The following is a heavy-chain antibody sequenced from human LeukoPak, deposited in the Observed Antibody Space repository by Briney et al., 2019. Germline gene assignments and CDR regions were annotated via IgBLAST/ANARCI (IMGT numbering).Heavy chain of an antibody. CDR1: GFTFSSYA. J-gene: IGHJ4*02. CDR2: ISGSGGST. CDR3: AKSGYDSCGYAFWKSFDY. D-gene: IGHD3-22*01. Sequence: GGSLRLSCAASGFTFSSYAMSWVRQAPGKGLEWVSAISGSGGSTYYADSVKGRFTISRDNSKNTLYLQMNSLRAEDTAVYYCAKSGYDSCGYAFWKSFDYWGQGTLVTVSS. V-gene: IGHV3-23*01.